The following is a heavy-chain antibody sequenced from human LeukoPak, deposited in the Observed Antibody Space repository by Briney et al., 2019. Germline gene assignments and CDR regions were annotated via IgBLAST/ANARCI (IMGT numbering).Heavy chain of an antibody. J-gene: IGHJ5*02. Sequence: SETLSLTCAVSDDSFSSHYWTWIRQPPGMGLEWIGYISYIGSTNYNPSLKSRVTISIDTSKNQFSLKLSSVTAADTAVYYCARILRNNWFDPWGQGTLVTVSS. V-gene: IGHV4-59*11. CDR1: DDSFSSHY. CDR3: ARILRNNWFDP. CDR2: ISYIGST.